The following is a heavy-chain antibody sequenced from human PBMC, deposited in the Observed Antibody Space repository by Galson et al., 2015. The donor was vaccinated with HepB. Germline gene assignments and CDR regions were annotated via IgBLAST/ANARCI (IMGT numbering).Heavy chain of an antibody. CDR2: IIPIFGTA. J-gene: IGHJ4*02. CDR3: ARSGVEYGSSYYFDY. Sequence: SVKVSCKASGCTFSSSAIRWVRQAPGQGLEWMGGIIPIFGTANYAQKFQDRVTITADKSTSTAYMELSSLRSEDTAVYYCARSGVEYGSSYYFDYWGQGTLVTVSS. D-gene: IGHD2-8*02. CDR1: GCTFSSSA. V-gene: IGHV1-69*06.